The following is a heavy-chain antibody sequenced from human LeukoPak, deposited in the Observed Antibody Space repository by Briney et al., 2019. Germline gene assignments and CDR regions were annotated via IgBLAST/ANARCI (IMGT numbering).Heavy chain of an antibody. Sequence: ASETLSLTCTVSGGSISSSSYYWGWIRQPPGKRLEWIGEIYHSGSTNYNPSLKSRVTISVDKSKNQFSLKLSSVTAADTAVYYCARLVVVVAEGDYWGQGTLVTVSS. CDR1: GGSISSSSYY. CDR2: IYHSGST. CDR3: ARLVVVVAEGDY. D-gene: IGHD2-15*01. J-gene: IGHJ4*02. V-gene: IGHV4-39*07.